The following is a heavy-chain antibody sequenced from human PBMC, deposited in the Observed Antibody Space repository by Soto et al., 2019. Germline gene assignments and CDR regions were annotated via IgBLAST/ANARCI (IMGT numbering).Heavy chain of an antibody. CDR3: AKDIVATIRGYFDY. CDR1: GFTFDDYA. D-gene: IGHD5-12*01. CDR2: ISWNSGSI. J-gene: IGHJ4*02. Sequence: GGSLRLSCAASGFTFDDYAMHWVRQAPGKGLEWVSGISWNSGSIGYADSVKGQFTISRDNAKNSLYLQMNSLRAEDTALYYCAKDIVATIRGYFDYWGQGTLVTVSS. V-gene: IGHV3-9*01.